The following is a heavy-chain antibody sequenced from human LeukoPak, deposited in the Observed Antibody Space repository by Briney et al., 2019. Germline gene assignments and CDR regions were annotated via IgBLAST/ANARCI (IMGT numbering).Heavy chain of an antibody. CDR3: ARDPPAVKSGTYG. V-gene: IGHV3-66*01. D-gene: IGHD4-11*01. Sequence: GGSLRLSCAASGVTVGNNYMIWVRQAPGKGLEWVSRIYSGGATYYADSAKGRFTISRDSSKNTLFLQMNSLRAEDTAVYYCARDPPAVKSGTYGWGQGTLVTVSS. J-gene: IGHJ4*02. CDR1: GVTVGNNY. CDR2: IYSGGAT.